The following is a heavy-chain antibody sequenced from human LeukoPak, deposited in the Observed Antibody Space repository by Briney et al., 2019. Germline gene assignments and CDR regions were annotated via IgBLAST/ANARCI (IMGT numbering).Heavy chain of an antibody. D-gene: IGHD2-15*01. V-gene: IGHV1-69*04. Sequence: AASVKVSCKASGGTFSSYAISWVRQAPGQGLGWMGRIIPILGIANYAQKFQGRVTITADKSTSTAYMELSSLRSEDTAVYYCARDDVVVVVAATTGDAFDIWGQGTMVTVSS. CDR2: IIPILGIA. CDR3: ARDDVVVVVAATTGDAFDI. J-gene: IGHJ3*02. CDR1: GGTFSSYA.